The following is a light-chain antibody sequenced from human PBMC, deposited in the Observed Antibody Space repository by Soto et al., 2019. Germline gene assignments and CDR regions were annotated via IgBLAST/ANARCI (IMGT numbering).Light chain of an antibody. CDR1: QSVGTN. Sequence: EIVMKQSQATLSVSPRARATLSFRASQSVGTNLAWYQQKPGQAPSLLIYGVSTRATGIPTRFSGSGSGRQFTLTISSLQSEDFAVYYCQQDNNWPQTFGQGSKVDIK. CDR3: QQDNNWPQT. V-gene: IGKV3-15*01. CDR2: GVS. J-gene: IGKJ1*01.